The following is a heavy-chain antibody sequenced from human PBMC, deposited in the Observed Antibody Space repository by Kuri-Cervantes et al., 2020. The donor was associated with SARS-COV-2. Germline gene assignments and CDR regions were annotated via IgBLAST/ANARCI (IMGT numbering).Heavy chain of an antibody. CDR2: LSFDGNND. CDR1: GFTFSSYA. V-gene: IGHV3-30-3*01. Sequence: GESLKISCAASGFTFSSYAMSWVRQAPGKGLEWVAGLSFDGNNDYYTQSVKGRFTISRDNSNNTLFLHMDSLRGDDTAVYYCARERGPDADGFDIWGQGTMVTVSS. J-gene: IGHJ3*02. CDR3: ARERGPDADGFDI. D-gene: IGHD3-10*01.